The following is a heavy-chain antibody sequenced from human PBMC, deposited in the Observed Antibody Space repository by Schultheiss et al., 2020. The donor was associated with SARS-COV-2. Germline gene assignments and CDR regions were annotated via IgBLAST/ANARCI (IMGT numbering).Heavy chain of an antibody. D-gene: IGHD2-2*01. CDR2: ISYDGSNK. CDR1: GFTFSSYR. CDR3: AKESGRYCSSTSCPFDY. Sequence: GGSLRLSCAASGFTFSSYRMHWVRQAPGKGLEWVAVISYDGSNKYYADSVKGRFTISRDNSKNTLYLQMNSLRAEDTAVYYCAKESGRYCSSTSCPFDYWGQGTLVTVSS. J-gene: IGHJ4*02. V-gene: IGHV3-30*18.